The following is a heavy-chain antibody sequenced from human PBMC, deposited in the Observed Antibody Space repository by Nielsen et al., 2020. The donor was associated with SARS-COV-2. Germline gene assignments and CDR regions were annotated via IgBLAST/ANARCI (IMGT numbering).Heavy chain of an antibody. CDR1: GFTFSSYG. Sequence: GGSLRLSCAASGFTFSSYGMHWVRQAPGKGLEWVAYISYEGSKQFYADSVKGRFTISRDSSKTTLYLQMNSLRAEDTAMYYCAKDRATFMIYFRRGGPDYWGQGTLVTVSS. CDR2: ISYEGSKQ. J-gene: IGHJ4*02. V-gene: IGHV3-30*18. CDR3: AKDRATFMIYFRRGGPDY. D-gene: IGHD3/OR15-3a*01.